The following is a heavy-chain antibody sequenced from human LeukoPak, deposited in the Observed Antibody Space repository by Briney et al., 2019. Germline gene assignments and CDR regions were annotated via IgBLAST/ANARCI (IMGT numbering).Heavy chain of an antibody. CDR3: AKNTQYSGYYDC. CDR1: GFTFSTNA. D-gene: IGHD6-6*01. V-gene: IGHV3-23*01. Sequence: PGGSLRLSCLTSGFTFSTNAMSWVRQAPGKGLEWISGISGSGASTYYADSVTGRFTISRDNSRNTLYLQMNSLRAEDTAVYYCAKNTQYSGYYDCWGQGTLVAVSS. J-gene: IGHJ4*02. CDR2: ISGSGAST.